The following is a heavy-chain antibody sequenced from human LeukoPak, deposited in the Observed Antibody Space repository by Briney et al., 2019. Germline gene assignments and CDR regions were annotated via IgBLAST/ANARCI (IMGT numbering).Heavy chain of an antibody. CDR2: ISSSSEYI. J-gene: IGHJ3*02. CDR3: ARDFQYSSSLISAFDI. CDR1: GFTFSTYS. D-gene: IGHD6-13*01. Sequence: PGGSLRLSCAASGFTFSTYSMNWVRQAPGKGLEWVSFISSSSEYIYYADSVKGRFIISRDNAKNSLYLQVNSLRAEDTAVYYCARDFQYSSSLISAFDIWGQGTMVTVSS. V-gene: IGHV3-21*01.